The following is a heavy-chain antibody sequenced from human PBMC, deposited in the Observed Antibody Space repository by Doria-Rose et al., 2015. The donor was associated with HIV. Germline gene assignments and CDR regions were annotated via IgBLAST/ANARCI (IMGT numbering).Heavy chain of an antibody. J-gene: IGHJ4*02. CDR1: GVSLSSPGMG. D-gene: IGHD6-13*01. CDR2: IFSDDER. CDR3: ARIKSSRWYHKYYFDF. Sequence: ITLKESGPVLVKPTETLALTCTVSGVSLSSPGMGVSWIRQPPGKALEWLANIFSDDERSYKTSLKSRLTISRGTSKRQVVLTMTDMDPGDTATYYCARIKSSRWYHKYYFDFWGQGTLVIVSA. V-gene: IGHV2-26*01.